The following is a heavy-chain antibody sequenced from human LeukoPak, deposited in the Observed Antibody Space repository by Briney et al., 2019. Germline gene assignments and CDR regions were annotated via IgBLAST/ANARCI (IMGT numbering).Heavy chain of an antibody. Sequence: AGSLRLSCAVSGFTFSNYWMSWVRQAPGKGLEWVANINQDGSAKYYVVSVKGRFTISRDNAKNSLFLHMNSLRAEDTALYFCARVPATVKADYWGQGTLVTVSS. V-gene: IGHV3-7*04. J-gene: IGHJ4*02. CDR1: GFTFSNYW. CDR3: ARVPATVKADY. CDR2: INQDGSAK. D-gene: IGHD4-17*01.